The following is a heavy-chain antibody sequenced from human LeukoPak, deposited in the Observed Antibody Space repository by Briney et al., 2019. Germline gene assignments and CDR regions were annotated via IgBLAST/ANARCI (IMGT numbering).Heavy chain of an antibody. D-gene: IGHD2-2*01. V-gene: IGHV1-8*01. J-gene: IGHJ4*02. Sequence: GASVKVSCKASGYTFTSYDINWVRQATGQGLEWMGWMNPNSGNTGYAQKFQGRVTMTRNTSISTAYMELSSLRSEDTAVYYCARDYRNIVVVPAAFDYWGQGTLVTVSS. CDR2: MNPNSGNT. CDR1: GYTFTSYD. CDR3: ARDYRNIVVVPAAFDY.